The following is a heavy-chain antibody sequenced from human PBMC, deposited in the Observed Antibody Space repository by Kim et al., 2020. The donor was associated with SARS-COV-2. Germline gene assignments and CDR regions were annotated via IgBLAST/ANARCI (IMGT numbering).Heavy chain of an antibody. CDR2: IYYSGST. J-gene: IGHJ2*01. CDR1: GVSINSGGYY. D-gene: IGHD2-15*01. CDR3: ASTACSGGSCYSRWYFDL. Sequence: SETLSLTCTVSGVSINSGGYYWSWIRQYPGKGLEWIGYIYYSGSTYYNPSLKSRVSISVDTSKNQFSLKLSSVTAADTAVYYCASTACSGGSCYSRWYFDLWGRGTLDTVSS. V-gene: IGHV4-31*03.